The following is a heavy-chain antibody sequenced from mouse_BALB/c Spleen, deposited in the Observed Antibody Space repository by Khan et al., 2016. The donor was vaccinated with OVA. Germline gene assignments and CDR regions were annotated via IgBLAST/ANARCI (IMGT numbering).Heavy chain of an antibody. J-gene: IGHJ4*01. D-gene: IGHD1-1*01. CDR1: GDSITSGF. Sequence: EVQLQELGPSLVKPSQTLSLTCSVTGDSITSGFWNWIRKFPGNKFEYLGYITYSGNTYYNPSLKSRISFTRDTSKSQYFLQLNSVTTEDTATYVCERSYGSWAMDYWGQGTSVTVSS. CDR3: ERSYGSWAMDY. V-gene: IGHV3-8*02. CDR2: ITYSGNT.